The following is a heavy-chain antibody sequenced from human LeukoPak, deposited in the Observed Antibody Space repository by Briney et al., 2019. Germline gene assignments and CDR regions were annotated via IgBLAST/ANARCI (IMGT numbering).Heavy chain of an antibody. CDR1: GFTFSSYE. D-gene: IGHD3-10*01. V-gene: IGHV3-48*03. CDR2: ISSSGSTI. CDR3: ARDTYGSGPQGPYYYYYMDV. Sequence: GGSLRLSCAASGFTFSSYEMNWVRQAPGKGLEWVSYISSSGSTIYYADSVKGRFTISRDNAKNSLYLQMNSLRAEDTALYHCARDTYGSGPQGPYYYYYMDVWGKGTTVTISS. J-gene: IGHJ6*03.